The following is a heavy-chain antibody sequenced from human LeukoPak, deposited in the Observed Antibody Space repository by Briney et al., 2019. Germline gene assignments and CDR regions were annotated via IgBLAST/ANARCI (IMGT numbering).Heavy chain of an antibody. CDR2: IYYSGST. CDR3: ARGYGDNSGAFDT. CDR1: GGSISSYY. D-gene: IGHD4-23*01. J-gene: IGHJ3*02. V-gene: IGHV4-59*08. Sequence: PSETLSLTCTVSGGSISSYYWSWIRQPPGKGLEWIGYIYYSGSTNYNPSLKSRVTISVDTSKNQFSLKLSSVTAADTAVYYCARGYGDNSGAFDTWGQGTLVTVSS.